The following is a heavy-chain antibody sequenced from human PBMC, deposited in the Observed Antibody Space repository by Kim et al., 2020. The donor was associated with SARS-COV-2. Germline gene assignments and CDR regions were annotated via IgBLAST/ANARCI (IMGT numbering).Heavy chain of an antibody. CDR2: IKQDGSEK. D-gene: IGHD2-21*02. Sequence: GGSLRLSCAVSGFSISSYWMSWVRQAPGKGLEWVANIKQDGSEKYYVDSVRGRFTISRDNAKNSLSLQLNSLRAEDTAVYYCARCNFATPGDDYWGQGTL. CDR1: GFSISSYW. V-gene: IGHV3-7*03. CDR3: ARCNFATPGDDY. J-gene: IGHJ4*02.